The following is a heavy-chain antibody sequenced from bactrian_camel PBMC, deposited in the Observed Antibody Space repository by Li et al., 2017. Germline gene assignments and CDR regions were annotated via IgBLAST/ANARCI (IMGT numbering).Heavy chain of an antibody. CDR1: GYRYASYC. CDR3: AASGSRYSHGCTDFVY. J-gene: IGHJ6*01. V-gene: IGHV3S55*01. D-gene: IGHD6*01. CDR2: IDSDGPT. Sequence: HVQLVESGGGSVQAGGSLRLSCVATGYRYASYCMGWFRQAPGKEREQVASIDSDGPTFYEDSVKGRFTISRDSARSTLYLQMNSLKPEDTAMYYCAASGSRYSHGCTDFVYWGQGTQVTVS.